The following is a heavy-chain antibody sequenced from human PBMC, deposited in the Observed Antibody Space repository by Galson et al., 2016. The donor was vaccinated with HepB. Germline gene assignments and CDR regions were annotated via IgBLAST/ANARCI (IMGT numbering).Heavy chain of an antibody. CDR1: DGSISNSHW. V-gene: IGHV4-4*02. Sequence: SETLSLTCGVSDGSISNSHWWTWVRQPPGKGLEWIGEIYHSGPTNHNPSLQSRVTISIDRSKNQFSLKLTSVTAADTAIYYCGRILYYWYGVDVWGQGTTVTVSS. D-gene: IGHD3-10*01. J-gene: IGHJ6*02. CDR3: GRILYYWYGVDV. CDR2: IYHSGPT.